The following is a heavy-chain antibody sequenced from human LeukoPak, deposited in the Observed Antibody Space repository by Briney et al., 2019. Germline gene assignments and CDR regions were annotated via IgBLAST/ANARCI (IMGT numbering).Heavy chain of an antibody. Sequence: ASVKVSCKAAGYTFTSYYMHWVRQAPGQGLEWMGIINPSGGSTSYAQKFQGRVTMTRDTSTSTVYMELSSLRSEDTAVYYCAREGSGWYFDYWGQGTLVTVSS. CDR1: GYTFTSYY. CDR3: AREGSGWYFDY. D-gene: IGHD6-19*01. CDR2: INPSGGST. J-gene: IGHJ4*02. V-gene: IGHV1-46*01.